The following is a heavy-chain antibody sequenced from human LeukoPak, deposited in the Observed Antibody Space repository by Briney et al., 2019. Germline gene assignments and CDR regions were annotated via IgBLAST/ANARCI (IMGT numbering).Heavy chain of an antibody. D-gene: IGHD2-2*01. Sequence: PGGSLRLSCAASGFTFSSFGMHWVRQAPGKGLECVAVISYDGSNTYSADSVKGRFTISRDNSKNTLYLQMNSLRAEDTAVYYCATFQPGAMSRGFDCWGQGALVTVSS. V-gene: IGHV3-30*03. CDR1: GFTFSSFG. CDR2: ISYDGSNT. J-gene: IGHJ4*02. CDR3: ATFQPGAMSRGFDC.